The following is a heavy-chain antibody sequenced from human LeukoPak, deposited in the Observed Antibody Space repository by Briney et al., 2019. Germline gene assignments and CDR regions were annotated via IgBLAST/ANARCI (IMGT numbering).Heavy chain of an antibody. CDR1: GGSISSGSYY. V-gene: IGHV4-61*02. D-gene: IGHD3-10*01. CDR3: ARSPMVRGVISIFDY. J-gene: IGHJ4*02. Sequence: PSETLSLTCTVSGGSISSGSYYCSWIRQPAGKGLEWIGRMYTSGSTNYNPSLKSRVTISVDTSKNQFSLKLSSVTAADTAVYYCARSPMVRGVISIFDYWGQGTLVTVSS. CDR2: MYTSGST.